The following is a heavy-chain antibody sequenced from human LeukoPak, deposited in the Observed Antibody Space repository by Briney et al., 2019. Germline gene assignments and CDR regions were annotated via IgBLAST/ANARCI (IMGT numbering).Heavy chain of an antibody. CDR1: GDSVSNNRAT. D-gene: IGHD3-22*01. CDR3: AREYNYDSSGYCQFDY. V-gene: IGHV6-1*01. J-gene: IGHJ4*02. CDR2: TYYRSKWYN. Sequence: SQTLSLTCAISGDSVSNNRATWNWIRQSPSRGLEWLGRTYYRSKWYNEYAVSVESRITINPDTSRNQFSLQLNSVTPDDTAVYYCAREYNYDSSGYCQFDYWGQGTLVTVSS.